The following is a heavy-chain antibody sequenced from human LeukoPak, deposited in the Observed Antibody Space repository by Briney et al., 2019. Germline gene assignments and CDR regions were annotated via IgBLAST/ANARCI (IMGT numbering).Heavy chain of an antibody. CDR2: MNPNSGNT. Sequence: ASVKVSCKASGYTFTSYDINWVRQATGQGLEWMGWMNPNSGNTGYAQKFQERVTITRDMSTSTAYMELSSLRSEDTAVYYCAADPQWEPTVFAFDIWGQGTMVTVSS. D-gene: IGHD1-26*01. CDR3: AADPQWEPTVFAFDI. V-gene: IGHV1-8*01. CDR1: GYTFTSYD. J-gene: IGHJ3*02.